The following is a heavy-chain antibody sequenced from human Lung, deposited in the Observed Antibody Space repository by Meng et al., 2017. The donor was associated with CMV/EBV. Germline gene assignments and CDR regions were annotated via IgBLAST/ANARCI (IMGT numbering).Heavy chain of an antibody. D-gene: IGHD3-10*01. CDR2: IIPVLGLA. J-gene: IGHJ5*02. CDR3: ATDLVGGWFDP. CDR1: GGTFGNYT. Sequence: SVXVSCKASGGTFGNYTITWVRQAPGQGLEWMGRIIPVLGLANYAQKFKGRVTITADRPTATVYMDLTSLRSDDTAVYYCATDLVGGWFDPWGQGTLVTVSS. V-gene: IGHV1-69*02.